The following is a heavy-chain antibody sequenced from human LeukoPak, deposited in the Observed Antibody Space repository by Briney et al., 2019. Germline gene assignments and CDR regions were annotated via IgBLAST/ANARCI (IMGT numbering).Heavy chain of an antibody. V-gene: IGHV3-30*02. J-gene: IGHJ4*02. CDR2: TRDDGSKN. D-gene: IGHD2-15*01. Sequence: GGSLRLSCAASGITFRSYGMHWVRQAPGKGLEWVAYTRDDGSKNWYGDSVKGRFTISRDNPKNTLYLQMKSLRGEDTAVYYCTNGDCRGGRCSSGAYWGQGTPVTVSS. CDR1: GITFRSYG. CDR3: TNGDCRGGRCSSGAY.